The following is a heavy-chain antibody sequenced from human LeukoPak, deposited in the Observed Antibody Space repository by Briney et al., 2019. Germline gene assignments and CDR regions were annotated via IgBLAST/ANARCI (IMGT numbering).Heavy chain of an antibody. Sequence: SETLSLTCTVSGGSISSYSWSWIRQPPGKGLEWMGYIYDTGSANYNPSLMSRVTISVDASKNQFSLKLSSVTAADTAVYYCARGAYIYGFWGQGTLVTVSS. D-gene: IGHD5-18*01. CDR3: ARGAYIYGF. CDR1: GGSISSYS. J-gene: IGHJ4*02. V-gene: IGHV4-59*01. CDR2: IYDTGSA.